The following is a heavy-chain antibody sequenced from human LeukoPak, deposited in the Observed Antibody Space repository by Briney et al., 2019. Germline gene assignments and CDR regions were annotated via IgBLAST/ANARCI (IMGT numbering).Heavy chain of an antibody. Sequence: GGSLRLSCATSGFTFSSSWMSWVRQAPGKGLECVANIKEDGREKYYVDSVKGRFTISRDNAKNSLYLQMNSLRAEDTAVYYCATDWGPAAIFEYWGQGTLVTVSS. D-gene: IGHD2-2*01. V-gene: IGHV3-7*01. CDR2: IKEDGREK. CDR3: ATDWGPAAIFEY. J-gene: IGHJ4*02. CDR1: GFTFSSSW.